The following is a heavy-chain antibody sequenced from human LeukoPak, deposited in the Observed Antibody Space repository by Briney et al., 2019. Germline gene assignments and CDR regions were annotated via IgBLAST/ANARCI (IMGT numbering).Heavy chain of an antibody. Sequence: ASVKVSCKASGYTFTGYYMHWVRQAPGQGLEWMGWINPNSGGTNYAQKFQGRVTMTRDTSISTAYMELSRLRSDDTAVYYCARDGGLRLAAAGTNGYRGQGTLVTVSS. J-gene: IGHJ4*02. CDR3: ARDGGLRLAAAGTNGY. V-gene: IGHV1-2*02. CDR1: GYTFTGYY. D-gene: IGHD6-13*01. CDR2: INPNSGGT.